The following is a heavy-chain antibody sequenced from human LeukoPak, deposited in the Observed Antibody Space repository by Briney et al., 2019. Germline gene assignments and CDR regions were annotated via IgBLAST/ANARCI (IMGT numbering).Heavy chain of an antibody. CDR3: ARDDYYDSSGYIY. CDR2: IIPILGIA. CDR1: GGTFSSYT. V-gene: IGHV1-69*16. D-gene: IGHD3-22*01. Sequence: ASVKVSCKASGGTFSSYTISWVRQAPGQGLEWMGRIIPILGIANYAQKFQGRVTITTDESTSTAYMELSSLRSEDTAVYYCARDDYYDSSGYIYWGQGTLVTVSS. J-gene: IGHJ4*02.